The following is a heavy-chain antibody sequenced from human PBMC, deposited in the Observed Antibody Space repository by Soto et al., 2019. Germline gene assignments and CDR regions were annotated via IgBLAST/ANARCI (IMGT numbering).Heavy chain of an antibody. D-gene: IGHD6-19*01. CDR3: ARRHLAVAVSPWFDP. Sequence: QVTLKESGPVLVKPTETLTLRCTVSGLSITDSEMGVSWIRQPPGQPLEWLAHIDSSGEKTYRTFLKSRLAISKDTSKSQVVLTMPHMDPADTATYYCARRHLAVAVSPWFDPWGQGIPVTVSS. V-gene: IGHV2-26*01. CDR2: IDSSGEK. J-gene: IGHJ5*02. CDR1: GLSITDSEMG.